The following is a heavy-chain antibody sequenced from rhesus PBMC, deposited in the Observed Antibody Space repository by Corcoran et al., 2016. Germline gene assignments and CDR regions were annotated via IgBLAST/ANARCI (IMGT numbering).Heavy chain of an antibody. Sequence: QVTLKESGPALVKPTQTLTLTCTFSGFSLSTRGIGVGWILQPSRKTLEWLANIYWDDDKRYSTSLKSRLTISKDTSKNQVVLTMTNMDPVDTATYYCVRRSDYGKFDYWGQGVLVTVSS. CDR3: VRRSDYGKFDY. D-gene: IGHD4-35*01. V-gene: IGHV2-1*01. CDR1: GFSLSTRGIG. CDR2: IYWDDDK. J-gene: IGHJ4*01.